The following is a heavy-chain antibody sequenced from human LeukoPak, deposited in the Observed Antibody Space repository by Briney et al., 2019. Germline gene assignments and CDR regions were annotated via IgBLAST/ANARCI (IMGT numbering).Heavy chain of an antibody. CDR1: GDSISSSSYY. CDR2: IYYSGST. V-gene: IGHV4-31*03. Sequence: SETLSLTCTVSGDSISSSSYYWGWIRQPPGKGLEWIGYIYYSGSTYYNPSLKSRVTISVDTSKNQFSLKLSSVTAADTAVYYCARDHNTSCYDPWGQGTLVTVSS. D-gene: IGHD2-2*01. CDR3: ARDHNTSCYDP. J-gene: IGHJ5*02.